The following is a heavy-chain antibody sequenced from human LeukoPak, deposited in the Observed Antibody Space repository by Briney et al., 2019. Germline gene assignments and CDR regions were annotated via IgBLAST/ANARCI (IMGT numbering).Heavy chain of an antibody. CDR2: INAGNGNT. CDR3: ARGIDSSGYEYYFDY. CDR1: GYTFTSYA. D-gene: IGHD3-22*01. Sequence: ASVKVSCKASGYTFTSYAMHWVRQAPGQRLEWMGWINAGNGNTKYSQKFQGRVTITRDTSASTAYMELSSLRSEDTTVYYCARGIDSSGYEYYFDYWGQGTLVTVSS. V-gene: IGHV1-3*01. J-gene: IGHJ4*02.